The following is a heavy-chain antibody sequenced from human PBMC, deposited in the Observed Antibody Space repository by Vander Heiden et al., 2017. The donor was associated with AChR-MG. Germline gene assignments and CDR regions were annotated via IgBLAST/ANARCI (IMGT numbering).Heavy chain of an antibody. CDR2: ISYDGSNK. CDR3: ARNYDSSGYYFDY. V-gene: IGHV3-30-3*01. Sequence: QVQLVESGGGVVQPGRSRSLSCAASGLTFSSYAMHWVRQAPSKGLEWGAVISYDGSNKYYADSVKGRFTISRDNSKNTLYLQMNSLRAEDTAVYYCARNYDSSGYYFDYWGQGTLVTVSS. CDR1: GLTFSSYA. D-gene: IGHD3-22*01. J-gene: IGHJ4*02.